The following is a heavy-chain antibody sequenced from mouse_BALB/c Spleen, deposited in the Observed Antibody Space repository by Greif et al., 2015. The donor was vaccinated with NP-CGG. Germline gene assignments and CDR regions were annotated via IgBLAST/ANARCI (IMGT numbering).Heavy chain of an antibody. CDR3: ARSSYRYDVYFDY. CDR2: INPYNDGT. D-gene: IGHD2-14*01. CDR1: GYTFTSYV. Sequence: EVQLQESGPALVKPGASVKMSCKASGYTFTSYVMHWVKQKPGQGLEWIGYINPYNDGTKYNEKFKGKATLTSDKSSSTAYMELSSLTSEDSAVYYCARSSYRYDVYFDYWGQGTTLTVSS. J-gene: IGHJ2*01. V-gene: IGHV1-14*01.